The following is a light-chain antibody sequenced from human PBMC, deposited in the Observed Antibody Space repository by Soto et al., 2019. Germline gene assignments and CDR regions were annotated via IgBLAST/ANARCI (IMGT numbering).Light chain of an antibody. V-gene: IGLV2-11*01. CDR1: SSDVGAYNY. Sequence: QSVLTQPRSVSGSPGQSVTISCTGTSSDVGAYNYVSWYQQHPGKVPKLMIYDVSRRPSGVHDRFSGSKSGITASLTISGLQADDEAAYYCCSYAGSYTVVFGGGTKLTVL. J-gene: IGLJ3*02. CDR3: CSYAGSYTVV. CDR2: DVS.